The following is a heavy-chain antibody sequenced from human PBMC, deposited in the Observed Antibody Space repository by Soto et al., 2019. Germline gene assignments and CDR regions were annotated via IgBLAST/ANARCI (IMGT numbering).Heavy chain of an antibody. D-gene: IGHD3-9*01. Sequence: GESLKISCKGSGYSFTSYWINWVRQMPGKGLEWMGRIDPSDSYTNYSPSFQGLVTISADKSISTAYLQWSSLKASDTAIYYCTKDAKFDDIYTGYFVNDLWGQGTPVTVSS. CDR2: IDPSDSYT. J-gene: IGHJ5*02. CDR3: TKDAKFDDIYTGYFVNDL. CDR1: GYSFTSYW. V-gene: IGHV5-10-1*01.